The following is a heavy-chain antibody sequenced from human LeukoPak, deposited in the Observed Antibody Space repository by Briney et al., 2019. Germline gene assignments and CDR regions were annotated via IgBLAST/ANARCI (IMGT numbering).Heavy chain of an antibody. CDR1: GFTFSSYS. CDR3: ARDSDCSSTSCSSYYYYYYYMDV. J-gene: IGHJ6*03. V-gene: IGHV3-48*01. CDR2: ISSSSSTI. Sequence: KAGGSLRLSCAASGFTFSSYSMTWVRQAPGKGLEWVSYISSSSSTICYADSVKGRFTISRDNAKNSLYLQMNSLRAEDTAVYYCARDSDCSSTSCSSYYYYYYYMDVWGKGTTVTVSS. D-gene: IGHD2-2*01.